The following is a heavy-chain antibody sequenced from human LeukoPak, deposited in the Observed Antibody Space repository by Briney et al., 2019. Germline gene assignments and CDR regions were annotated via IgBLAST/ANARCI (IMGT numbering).Heavy chain of an antibody. CDR3: AASRTFDY. Sequence: GGSLRLSCAASGFTFSSYWMHWVRQAPGKGLMWVSHIKSDGSSTNYADSVKGRFTISRDNAKNTLFLQMNSLRAKDTAVYYCAASRTFDYWGQGTLVTVAS. CDR2: IKSDGSST. J-gene: IGHJ4*02. V-gene: IGHV3-74*01. CDR1: GFTFSSYW.